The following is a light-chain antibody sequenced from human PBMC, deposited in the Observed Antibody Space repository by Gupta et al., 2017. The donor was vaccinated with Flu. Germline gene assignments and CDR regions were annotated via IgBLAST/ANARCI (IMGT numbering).Light chain of an antibody. Sequence: PSSVSASVGDRVTITCRASQNIFTWLAWYQQRPGKAPKLLIYSASSLQSGVPSRFRGSGSGTEFTLTISSLQPEDFATYYCQQANSFPHTFGQGTELQIK. V-gene: IGKV1-12*01. CDR2: SAS. CDR1: QNIFTW. CDR3: QQANSFPHT. J-gene: IGKJ2*01.